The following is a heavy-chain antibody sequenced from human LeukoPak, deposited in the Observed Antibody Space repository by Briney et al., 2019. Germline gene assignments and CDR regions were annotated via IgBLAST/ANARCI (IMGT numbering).Heavy chain of an antibody. J-gene: IGHJ3*02. CDR1: GFTFSSYG. CDR3: AINHYGSNSDIFDI. V-gene: IGHV3-33*01. CDR2: IWADGTHE. Sequence: GGSLRLSCAGSGFTFSSYGMHWVRQAPGKGLEWVAVIWADGTHEDYIDSVKGRFAISRDNSKNTLYLQMNSLRADDTAVYYCAINHYGSNSDIFDIWGQGTMVTVSS. D-gene: IGHD3-10*01.